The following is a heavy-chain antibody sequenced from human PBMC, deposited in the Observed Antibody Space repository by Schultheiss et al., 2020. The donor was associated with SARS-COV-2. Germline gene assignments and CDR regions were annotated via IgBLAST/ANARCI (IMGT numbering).Heavy chain of an antibody. V-gene: IGHV3-74*01. Sequence: GGSLRLSCAASGFTFSSYGMHWVRQAPGKGLVWVSRINSDGSSTSYADSVKGRFTISRDNSKNSLYLQMNSLRAEDTAVYYCARDGGGLTKRYLQHWGQGTLVTVSS. J-gene: IGHJ1*01. CDR2: INSDGSST. CDR1: GFTFSSYG. D-gene: IGHD3-16*01. CDR3: ARDGGGLTKRYLQH.